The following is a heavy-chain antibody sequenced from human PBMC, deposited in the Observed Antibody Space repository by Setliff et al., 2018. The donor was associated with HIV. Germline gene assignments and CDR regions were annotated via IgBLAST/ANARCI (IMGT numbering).Heavy chain of an antibody. D-gene: IGHD3-22*01. Sequence: SETLSLTCAVYGESFSGFYWNWIRQPPGKGLEWIGSIYYSGSTYYNPSLQSRVTISVDTSKNLFSLRLRSVTASDTAVYYCARQAIFGYYDSSGYLDYWGQGTLVTVSS. V-gene: IGHV4-34*01. CDR3: ARQAIFGYYDSSGYLDY. J-gene: IGHJ4*02. CDR1: GESFSGFY. CDR2: IYYSGST.